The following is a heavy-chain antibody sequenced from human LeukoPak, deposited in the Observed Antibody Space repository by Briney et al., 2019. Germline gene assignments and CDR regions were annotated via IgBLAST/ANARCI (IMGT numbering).Heavy chain of an antibody. V-gene: IGHV1-69*02. Sequence: SVKVSCKASGGTFSSYTISWVRQAPGQGLEWMGRIIPILGIANYAQKFQGRVTITADKSTSTAYMELSSLRSEDTAVYYCARNRGGSAAHPFDYWGQGTLVTVSS. CDR2: IIPILGIA. CDR3: ARNRGGSAAHPFDY. CDR1: GGTFSSYT. D-gene: IGHD6-13*01. J-gene: IGHJ4*02.